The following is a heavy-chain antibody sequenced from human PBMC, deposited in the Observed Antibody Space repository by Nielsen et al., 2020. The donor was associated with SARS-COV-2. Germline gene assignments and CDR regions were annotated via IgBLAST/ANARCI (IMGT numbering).Heavy chain of an antibody. Sequence: WIRQPPGKGLEWIGEINHSGSTNYNPSLKSRITISVDTSKNQFSLQLSSVTAADTAVYYCARGPKGEWLWELIYDYYCMDVWGQGTTVTVSS. CDR3: ARGPKGEWLWELIYDYYCMDV. CDR2: INHSGST. D-gene: IGHD1-26*01. V-gene: IGHV4-34*01. J-gene: IGHJ6*02.